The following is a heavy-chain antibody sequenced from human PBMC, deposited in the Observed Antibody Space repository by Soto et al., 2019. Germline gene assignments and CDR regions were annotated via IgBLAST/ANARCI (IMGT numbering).Heavy chain of an antibody. V-gene: IGHV3-9*01. CDR1: GFTFDDYA. CDR2: ISWNRGSI. CDR3: AKDMSNGYSSGWYAFDI. J-gene: IGHJ3*02. D-gene: IGHD6-19*01. Sequence: GGSLRLSCAASGFTFDDYAMHWVRQAPGKGLEWVSGISWNRGSIDYADSVKGRFTISRDNAKNSLYLQMNSLRAEDTALYYCAKDMSNGYSSGWYAFDIWGQGTMVTVSS.